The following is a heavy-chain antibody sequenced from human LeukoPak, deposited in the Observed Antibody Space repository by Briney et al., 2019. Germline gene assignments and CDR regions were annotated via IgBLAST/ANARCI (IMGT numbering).Heavy chain of an antibody. CDR1: GFTFSSYS. CDR3: AKDRQWLERYYYGMDV. CDR2: ISSSSSTI. Sequence: PGGSLRLSCAASGFTFSSYSMNWVRQAPGKGLEWVSYISSSSSTIYYADSVKGRFTISRDNSKNTLYLQMNSLRAEDTAVYYCAKDRQWLERYYYGMDVWGQGTTVTVSS. D-gene: IGHD2-8*01. V-gene: IGHV3-48*01. J-gene: IGHJ6*02.